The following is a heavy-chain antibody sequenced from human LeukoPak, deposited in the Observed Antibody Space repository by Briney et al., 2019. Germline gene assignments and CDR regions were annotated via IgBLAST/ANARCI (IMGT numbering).Heavy chain of an antibody. Sequence: GGSLRLSCAASGFTFSSYGMHWVRQAPGKGLEWVAVISYDGSNKYYADSVKGRFTISRDNSKNTLYLQMNSLRAEDTAVYYCAKRLVRQQWLAFDYWGQGTLVTVSS. CDR3: AKRLVRQQWLAFDY. CDR1: GFTFSSYG. V-gene: IGHV3-30*18. D-gene: IGHD6-19*01. CDR2: ISYDGSNK. J-gene: IGHJ4*02.